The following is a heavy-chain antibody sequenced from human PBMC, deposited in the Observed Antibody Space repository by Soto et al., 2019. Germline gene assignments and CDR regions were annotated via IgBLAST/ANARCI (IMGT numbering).Heavy chain of an antibody. CDR2: ISGRGTNT. CDR3: ATSFRYFDN. CDR1: GSISTTTP. V-gene: IGHV3-23*01. Sequence: LRLSCAASGSISTTTPLSWVRQAPGKGLEWVSTISGRGTNTYYADSVKGRFIISRDNLKNTVNLQMNGLGVEDTAIYYCATSFRYFDNWGQGTRVTVSS. J-gene: IGHJ4*02.